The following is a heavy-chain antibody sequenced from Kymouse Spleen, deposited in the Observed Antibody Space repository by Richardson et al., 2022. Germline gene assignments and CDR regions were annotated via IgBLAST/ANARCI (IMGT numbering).Heavy chain of an antibody. CDR2: ISYDGSNK. CDR3: AKKGAAGSYYYYYGMDV. V-gene: IGHV3-30*18. D-gene: IGHD6-13*01. Sequence: QVQLVESGGGVVQPGRSLRLSCAASGFTFSSYGMHWVRQAPGKGLEWVAVISYDGSNKYYADSVKGRFTISRDNSKNTLYLQMNSLRAEDTAVYYCAKKGAAGSYYYYYGMDVWGQGTTVTVSS. CDR1: GFTFSSYG. J-gene: IGHJ6*02.